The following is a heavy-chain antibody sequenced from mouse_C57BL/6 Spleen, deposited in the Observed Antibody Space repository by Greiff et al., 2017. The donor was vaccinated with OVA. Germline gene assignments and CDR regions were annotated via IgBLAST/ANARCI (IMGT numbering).Heavy chain of an antibody. CDR2: IYPGDGDT. Sequence: QVQLQQSGPELVKPGASVKISCKASGYAFSSSWMNWVKQRPGKGLEWIGRIYPGDGDTNYNGKFKGKATLTADKSSSTAYMQLSSLTSEDSAVSVEATAYDYGEGGAFYYWGQGTTLTVSS. J-gene: IGHJ2*01. CDR3: ATAYDYGEGGAFYY. V-gene: IGHV1-82*01. CDR1: GYAFSSSW. D-gene: IGHD2-4*01.